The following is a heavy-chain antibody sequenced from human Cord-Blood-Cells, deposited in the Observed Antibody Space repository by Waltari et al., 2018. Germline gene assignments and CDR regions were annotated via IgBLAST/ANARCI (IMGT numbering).Heavy chain of an antibody. V-gene: IGHV1-2*02. CDR2: INPNIGGT. CDR3: ARGEVPAAINYYYYMDV. Sequence: QVQLVQSGAEVKKPGASVKVSCKASGYTFTGYYMHWVRQAPGQGLGWMGWINPNIGGTNHGQKFRGRVTRTRNTSISTAYMERSRRRSDDTAVYYCARGEVPAAINYYYYMDVWGKGTTVTVSS. D-gene: IGHD2-2*01. J-gene: IGHJ6*03. CDR1: GYTFTGYY.